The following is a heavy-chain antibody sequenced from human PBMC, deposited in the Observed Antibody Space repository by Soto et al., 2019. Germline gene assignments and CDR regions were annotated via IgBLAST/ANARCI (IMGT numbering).Heavy chain of an antibody. D-gene: IGHD1-1*01. CDR2: ILDSGTT. V-gene: IGHV4-31*03. J-gene: IGHJ4*02. Sequence: SETLSLTCTVSGGSISSGSYYWSWIRQHPGKGLEWIGYILDSGTTYYNPSLKSRATISGDTSKNQFSLKLTSVTAADTAVYYCAREVPTPCYFDYWGQGTLVTVSS. CDR1: GGSISSGSYY. CDR3: AREVPTPCYFDY.